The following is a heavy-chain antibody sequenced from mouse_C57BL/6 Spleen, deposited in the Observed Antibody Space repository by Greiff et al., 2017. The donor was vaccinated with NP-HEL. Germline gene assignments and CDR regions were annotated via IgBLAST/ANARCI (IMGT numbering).Heavy chain of an antibody. CDR1: GYTFTSYD. V-gene: IGHV1-85*01. D-gene: IGHD4-1*01. CDR3: AKRGGSNWDLFDY. J-gene: IGHJ2*01. CDR2: IYPRDGST. Sequence: QVQLKQSGPELVKPGASVKLSCKASGYTFTSYDINWVKQRPGQGLEWIGWIYPRDGSTKYNEKFKGKATLTVDTSSSTAYMELHSLTSEDSAVYFCAKRGGSNWDLFDYWGQGTTLTVSS.